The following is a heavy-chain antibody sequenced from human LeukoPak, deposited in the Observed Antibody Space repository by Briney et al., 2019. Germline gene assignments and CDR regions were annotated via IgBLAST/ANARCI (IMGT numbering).Heavy chain of an antibody. CDR3: ARSPWYSSGWYAGCYFDY. D-gene: IGHD6-19*01. J-gene: IGHJ4*02. V-gene: IGHV3-66*01. Sequence: GGSLRLSCAASGFTVSSNYMSWVRQAPGKGLEWVSVIYSGGSTYYADSVKGRFTISRDNSKNTLYLQMNSLRAEDTAVYYCARSPWYSSGWYAGCYFDYWGQGTLVTVSS. CDR1: GFTVSSNY. CDR2: IYSGGST.